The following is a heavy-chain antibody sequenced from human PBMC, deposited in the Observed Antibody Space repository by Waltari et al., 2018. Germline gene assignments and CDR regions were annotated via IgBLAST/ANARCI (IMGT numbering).Heavy chain of an antibody. CDR3: ARNGGGGGSDY. V-gene: IGHV4-4*02. CDR1: VVSIDSFNW. J-gene: IGHJ4*01. Sequence: QVQLQESGPGLVKPAGTLSLTCAVSVVSIDSFNWWSWVRPSPGKGLEWIGEIWHNGNTPSNPSLKSRVTMSVDMSKNEFSLTLTSVTAADTAIYYCARNGGGGGSDYWGHGTVVNVSS. D-gene: IGHD1-26*01. CDR2: IWHNGNT.